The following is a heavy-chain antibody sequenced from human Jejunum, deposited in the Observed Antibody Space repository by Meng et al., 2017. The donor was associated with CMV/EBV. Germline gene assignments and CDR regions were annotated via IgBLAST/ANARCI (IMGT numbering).Heavy chain of an antibody. CDR3: ARSDSRYNWFDP. J-gene: IGHJ5*02. CDR1: GVIFNNYY. Sequence: AAAGVIFNNYYIRWVRHVPGKGLMWVSRINGEGTSITYADSVKGRFTISRDNARNTVYLQMNSLRADDTAVYYCARSDSRYNWFDPWGQGTLVTVSS. CDR2: INGEGTSI. V-gene: IGHV3-74*01. D-gene: IGHD1-14*01.